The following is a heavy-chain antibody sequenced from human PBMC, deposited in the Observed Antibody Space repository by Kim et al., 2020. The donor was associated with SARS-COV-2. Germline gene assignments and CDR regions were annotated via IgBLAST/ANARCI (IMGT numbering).Heavy chain of an antibody. CDR3: AAERITMVRGVIKGYYYGMDV. CDR1: GFTFTSSA. V-gene: IGHV1-58*02. J-gene: IGHJ6*02. CDR2: IVVGSGNT. Sequence: SVKVSCKASGFTFTSSAMQWVRQARGQRLEWIGWIVVGSGNTNYAQKFQERVTITRDMSTSTAYMELSSLRSEDTALYYCAAERITMVRGVIKGYYYGMDVWGQGTTVTVSS. D-gene: IGHD3-10*01.